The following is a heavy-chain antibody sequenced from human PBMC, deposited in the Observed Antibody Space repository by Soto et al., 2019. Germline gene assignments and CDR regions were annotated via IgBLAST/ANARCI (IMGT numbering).Heavy chain of an antibody. CDR2: IYHTGTT. CDR1: GYAISSGFY. J-gene: IGHJ4*02. CDR3: ARVRSVRMSGSPGDS. Sequence: PSETLSLTCDVSGYAISSGFYWAWIRQPPGKRLEWIGNIYHTGTTYYNPSLKSRVTMSVDTSKNQFPLRLSSVTAADTAVFYCARVRSVRMSGSPGDSWGQGTLVTFSS. V-gene: IGHV4-38-2*01. D-gene: IGHD2-8*01.